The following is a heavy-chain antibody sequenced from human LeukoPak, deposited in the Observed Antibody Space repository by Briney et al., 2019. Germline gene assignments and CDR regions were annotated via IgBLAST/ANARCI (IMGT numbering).Heavy chain of an antibody. V-gene: IGHV1-8*02. CDR3: ARDPSPLGDNLFDY. CDR1: GYTFTSYD. J-gene: IGHJ4*02. D-gene: IGHD3-10*01. CDR2: MNPNSGNT. Sequence: ASVKVSCKASGYTFTSYDINWVRQATGQGLEWMGWMNPNSGNTGYAQKLQGRVTMTTDTSTSTAYMELRSLRSDDTAVYYCARDPSPLGDNLFDYWGQGTLVTVSS.